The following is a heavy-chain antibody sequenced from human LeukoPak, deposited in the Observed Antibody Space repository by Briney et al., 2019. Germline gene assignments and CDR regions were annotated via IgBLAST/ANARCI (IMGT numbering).Heavy chain of an antibody. J-gene: IGHJ4*02. CDR1: GFTFSSYS. D-gene: IGHD3-22*01. V-gene: IGHV3-21*01. CDR3: ARVLTMIVVGEYYFDY. Sequence: GGSLRLSCAASGFTFSSYSMNWVRQAPGKGLEWVSSISSSSSYIYYADSVKGRFTISRDNAKNSLYLQMNSLRAEDTAVYYCARVLTMIVVGEYYFDYWGQGTLVTVSS. CDR2: ISSSSSYI.